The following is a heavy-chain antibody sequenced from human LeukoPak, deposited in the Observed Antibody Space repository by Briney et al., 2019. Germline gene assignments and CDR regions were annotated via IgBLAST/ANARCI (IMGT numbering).Heavy chain of an antibody. CDR3: ASNSWAVGSNPIDY. V-gene: IGHV3-30*04. D-gene: IGHD4-23*01. Sequence: PGGSLRLSCAASGFTLSRHAVYWVRQAPGKGLEWVALISHDGTNKYYTDSVKGRFTISRDNSKNTLYLQMNSLRAEDTAVYYCASNSWAVGSNPIDYWGQGTLVTVSS. J-gene: IGHJ4*02. CDR2: ISHDGTNK. CDR1: GFTLSRHA.